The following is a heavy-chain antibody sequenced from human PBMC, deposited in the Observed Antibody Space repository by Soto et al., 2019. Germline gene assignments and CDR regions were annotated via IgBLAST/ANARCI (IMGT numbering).Heavy chain of an antibody. V-gene: IGHV3-48*03. CDR1: GFTFSSYE. Sequence: PGGSLRLSCAASGFTFSSYEMNWVRQAPGKGLEWVSYISSSGSTIYYADSVKGRFTISRDNAKNSLYLQMNSLRAEDTAVYHCARDRGTSFDYWGQGTLVTVSS. CDR2: ISSSGSTI. CDR3: ARDRGTSFDY. J-gene: IGHJ4*02.